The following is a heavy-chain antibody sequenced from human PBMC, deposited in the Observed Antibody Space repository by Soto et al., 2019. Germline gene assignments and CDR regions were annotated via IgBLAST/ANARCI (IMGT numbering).Heavy chain of an antibody. CDR3: ARVGYCSGGSCEKNRFDP. D-gene: IGHD2-15*01. CDR1: GYTFTSYG. CDR2: ISAYNGNT. Sequence: AAVKVSCKASGYTFTSYGISWVRQAPGQGXEWMGWISAYNGNTNYAQKLQGRVTMTTDTSTSTAYMELRSLRSDDTAVYYCARVGYCSGGSCEKNRFDPWGQGTLVTVSS. J-gene: IGHJ5*02. V-gene: IGHV1-18*01.